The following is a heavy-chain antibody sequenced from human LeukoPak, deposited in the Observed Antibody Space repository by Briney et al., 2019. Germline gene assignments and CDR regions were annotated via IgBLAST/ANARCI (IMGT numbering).Heavy chain of an antibody. CDR3: ARPRRLGYCSSTSCHAFDY. V-gene: IGHV4-39*01. J-gene: IGHJ4*02. D-gene: IGHD2-2*01. CDR2: IYYSGST. Sequence: PSETLSLTCTVSGGSISSSRYYWGWIRQPPGKGLEWIGSIYYSGSTYYNPSLKSRVTISVDTSRNQFPLKLTSVTAADTAVYYRARPRRLGYCSSTSCHAFDYWGQGTLVTVSS. CDR1: GGSISSSRYY.